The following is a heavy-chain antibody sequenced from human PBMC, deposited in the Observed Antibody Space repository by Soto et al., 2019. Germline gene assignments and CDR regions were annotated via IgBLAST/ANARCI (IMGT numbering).Heavy chain of an antibody. CDR2: IKQDGSET. J-gene: IGHJ6*03. V-gene: IGHV3-7*01. CDR3: AEGWAFCSGTNCRRGSIYYYYMDV. D-gene: IGHD2-2*01. Sequence: EVHLVESGGGLVQPGGSLRLSCAASGFTFSGHWMSWVRQAPGKGLEWVAHIKQDGSETFYVGSVKGRFTISRDNAKNSPGLPMNSLGAGDQALYFLAEGWAFCSGTNCRRGSIYYYYMDVWGNGTTVTVSS. CDR1: GFTFSGHW.